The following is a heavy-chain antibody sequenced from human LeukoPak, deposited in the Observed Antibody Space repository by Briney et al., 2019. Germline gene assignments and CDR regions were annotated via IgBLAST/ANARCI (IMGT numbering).Heavy chain of an antibody. V-gene: IGHV3-15*01. D-gene: IGHD2-2*01. CDR2: IKSKTDGGTT. CDR1: GFTFSSCA. J-gene: IGHJ1*01. CDR3: TTEPDIVVGDEYFQH. Sequence: PGGSLRLSCAASGFTFSSCAMNWVRQAPGKGLEWVGRIKSKTDGGTTDYAAPVKGRFTISRDDSKNTLYLQMNSLKTEDTAVYYCTTEPDIVVGDEYFQHWGQGTLVTVSS.